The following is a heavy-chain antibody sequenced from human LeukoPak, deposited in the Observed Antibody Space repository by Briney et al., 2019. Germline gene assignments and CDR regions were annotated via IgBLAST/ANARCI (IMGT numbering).Heavy chain of an antibody. V-gene: IGHV3-23*01. CDR1: GFTFSNYN. D-gene: IGHD3-22*01. Sequence: GGSLRLSCAASGFTFSNYNMNWVRQAPGEGLEWVSGISGSGISTYYADSVKGRFTISRDNSKNTLYLQMNSLRVEDTAVYYCAKSWNYYDSSGDDALDIWGQGTMVTVSS. CDR3: AKSWNYYDSSGDDALDI. CDR2: ISGSGIST. J-gene: IGHJ3*02.